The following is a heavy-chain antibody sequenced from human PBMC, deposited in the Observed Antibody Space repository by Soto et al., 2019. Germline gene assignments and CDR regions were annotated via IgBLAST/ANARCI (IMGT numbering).Heavy chain of an antibody. CDR3: AKASGYYPKLLDY. D-gene: IGHD3-22*01. Sequence: EVQLLESGGGLVQPGGSLRLSCAASGFTFSSHAMSWFRQAPGKGLEWVSGISGGGGSTYYADSVKGRFTISRDNSKNTLYLQMNSLRAEDTAVYYFAKASGYYPKLLDYWGQGTLVTVSS. V-gene: IGHV3-23*01. CDR1: GFTFSSHA. CDR2: ISGGGGST. J-gene: IGHJ4*02.